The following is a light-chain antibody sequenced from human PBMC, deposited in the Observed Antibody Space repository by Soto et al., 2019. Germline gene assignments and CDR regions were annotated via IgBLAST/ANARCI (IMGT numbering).Light chain of an antibody. CDR1: TGDVGAYNY. J-gene: IGLJ1*01. CDR3: SSFTTSTTLV. CDR2: EVS. V-gene: IGLV2-14*01. Sequence: QSALTQPASVSGSPGQSITISCTGTTGDVGAYNYVSWYQQHPGKAPRVMIYEVSYRPSGVSNRFSGSRSGNTASLTISGLQAEDEADYYCSSFTTSTTLVFGTGTKVTV.